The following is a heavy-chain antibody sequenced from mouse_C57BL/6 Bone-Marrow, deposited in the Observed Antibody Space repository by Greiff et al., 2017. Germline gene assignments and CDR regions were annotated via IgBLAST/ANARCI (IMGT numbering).Heavy chain of an antibody. Sequence: EVMLVESGGGLVQPGGSLKLSCAASGFTFSDYGMAWVRQAPRKGPEWVAFISNLAYSIYYADTVTGRFTISRENAKNTLYLEMSSLRSEDTAMYYCARRSYYYGSRYWYFDVWGTGTTVTVSS. CDR1: GFTFSDYG. J-gene: IGHJ1*03. V-gene: IGHV5-15*04. CDR3: ARRSYYYGSRYWYFDV. D-gene: IGHD1-1*01. CDR2: ISNLAYSI.